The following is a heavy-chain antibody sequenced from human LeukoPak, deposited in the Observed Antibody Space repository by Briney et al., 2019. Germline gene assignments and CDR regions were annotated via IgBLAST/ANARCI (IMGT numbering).Heavy chain of an antibody. CDR2: IYTSGST. V-gene: IGHV4-4*07. D-gene: IGHD3-9*01. Sequence: PSETLSLTCIVSGGSISSYYWSWIRQPAGKGLEWIGRIYTSGSTNYNPSLKSRVTMSVDTSKNQFSLKLSSVTAADTAGYYCASQNPYYDILTGYRYWYFDLWGRGTLVTVSS. CDR1: GGSISSYY. CDR3: ASQNPYYDILTGYRYWYFDL. J-gene: IGHJ2*01.